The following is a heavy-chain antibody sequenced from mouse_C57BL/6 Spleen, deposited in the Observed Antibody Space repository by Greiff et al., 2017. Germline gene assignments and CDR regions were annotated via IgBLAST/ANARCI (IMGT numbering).Heavy chain of an antibody. J-gene: IGHJ2*01. CDR2: ISDGGSYT. V-gene: IGHV5-4*01. Sequence: EVKVVESGGGLVKPGGSLKLSCAASGFTFSSYAMSWVRQTPEKRLEWVATISDGGSYTYYPDNVKGRFTISRDNAKNNLYLQMSHLKSEDTAMYYCAREAPNWDVDYWGQGTTLTVSS. CDR3: AREAPNWDVDY. CDR1: GFTFSSYA. D-gene: IGHD4-1*02.